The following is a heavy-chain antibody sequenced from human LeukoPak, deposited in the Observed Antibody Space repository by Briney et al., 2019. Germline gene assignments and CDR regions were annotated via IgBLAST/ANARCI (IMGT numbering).Heavy chain of an antibody. CDR3: GKQLGYCSGGSCYFPY. CDR1: GFTFSSSA. V-gene: IGHV3-23*01. J-gene: IGHJ4*02. D-gene: IGHD2-15*01. CDR2: ISNNGGYT. Sequence: GGSLRLSCAASGFTFSSSAMSWVRQAPGKGLEWVSAISNNGGYTYYADSVQGRFTISRDNSKSTLCLQMNSLRAEDTAVYYCGKQLGYCSGGSCYFPYWGQGTLVTVSS.